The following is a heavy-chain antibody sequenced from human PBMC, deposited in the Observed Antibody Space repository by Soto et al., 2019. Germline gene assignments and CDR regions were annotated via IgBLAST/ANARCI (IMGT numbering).Heavy chain of an antibody. D-gene: IGHD3-16*02. Sequence: PSETLSLTCTVSGGSISSYYWSWIRQPPGKGLEWIGYIYYSGSTNYNPSLKSRVTISVDTSKNQFSLKLSSVTAADTAVYYCARGVYDYIWGSYRYPLFDYWGQGTLVTVSS. V-gene: IGHV4-59*01. J-gene: IGHJ4*02. CDR3: ARGVYDYIWGSYRYPLFDY. CDR1: GGSISSYY. CDR2: IYYSGST.